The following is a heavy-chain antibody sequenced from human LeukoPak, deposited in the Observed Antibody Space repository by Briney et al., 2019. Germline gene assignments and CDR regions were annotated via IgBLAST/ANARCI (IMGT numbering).Heavy chain of an antibody. CDR3: ARAHYYDSSGLDF. V-gene: IGHV3-74*01. J-gene: IGHJ4*02. Sequence: HPGGSLRLSCAASGFTFSSYWMHWVRQAPGKGLVWVSRINSDGSSTSYADSLKGRFTISRDNAKNSLYLQMNSLRAEDTAVYYCARAHYYDSSGLDFWGQGTLVTVSS. D-gene: IGHD3-22*01. CDR1: GFTFSSYW. CDR2: INSDGSST.